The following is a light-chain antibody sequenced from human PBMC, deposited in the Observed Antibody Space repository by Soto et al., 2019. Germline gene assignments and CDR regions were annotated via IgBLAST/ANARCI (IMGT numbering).Light chain of an antibody. Sequence: QAVVTQEPSLTVSPGGTVTLTCGSSTGTVTSGHYPYWFQQKPGQAPRTLIYDTSNKHSWTPARFSGSLLGGKAALTLSGAPPVDEADYYCLLSNSVAWVFGGGTKLTVL. CDR2: DTS. CDR1: TGTVTSGHY. V-gene: IGLV7-46*01. J-gene: IGLJ3*02. CDR3: LLSNSVAWV.